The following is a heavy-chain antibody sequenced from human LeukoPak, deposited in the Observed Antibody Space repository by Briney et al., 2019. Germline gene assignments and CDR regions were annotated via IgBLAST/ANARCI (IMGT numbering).Heavy chain of an antibody. CDR1: GFIFSNAW. D-gene: IGHD6-19*01. V-gene: IGHV3-15*01. CDR2: IKSKTHGGTT. CDR3: TKDKEDLGTGWYGGFDY. J-gene: IGHJ4*02. Sequence: GGSLRLSCAASGFIFSNAWMIWVRQAPGKGLEWVGRIKSKTHGGTTDYAAPVEGRFTISRDDSKNTLYLQMNSLKTEDTAMYYCTKDKEDLGTGWYGGFDYWGQGTLVPSPQ.